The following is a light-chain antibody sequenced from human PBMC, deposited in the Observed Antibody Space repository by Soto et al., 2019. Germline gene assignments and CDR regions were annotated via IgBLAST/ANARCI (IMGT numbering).Light chain of an antibody. V-gene: IGKV3-15*01. J-gene: IGKJ4*01. Sequence: EIVLTQSPGTLSLSPGERATLSCRASQSVDSKYLAWYQQKPGQAPRILIYDTSTRATGVPARFSGSRSGPEFTLTINSLQSEDFAIYYCQPYNNWPLTFGGGTKV. CDR2: DTS. CDR1: QSVDSKY. CDR3: QPYNNWPLT.